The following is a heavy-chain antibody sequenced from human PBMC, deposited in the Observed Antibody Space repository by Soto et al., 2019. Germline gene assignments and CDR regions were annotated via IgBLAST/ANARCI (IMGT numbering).Heavy chain of an antibody. V-gene: IGHV1-69*12. CDR3: AEQYLGSFAY. D-gene: IGHD6-19*01. CDR1: GGTFNSHA. J-gene: IGHJ4*02. CDR2: IIPIFGTA. Sequence: QVQLLQSGAEVKKPGSSVKVSCTASGGTFNSHAISWVRQAPGQGLEWMGGIIPIFGTANYALKFQGRVTITAVASTCSASMELSSLRSEDTAVYYCAEQYLGSFAYWGRGTLVTVSS.